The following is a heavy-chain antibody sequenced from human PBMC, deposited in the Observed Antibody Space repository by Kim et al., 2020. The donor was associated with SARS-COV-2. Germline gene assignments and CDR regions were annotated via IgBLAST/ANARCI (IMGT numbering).Heavy chain of an antibody. J-gene: IGHJ6*02. CDR1: GYTFTSYG. V-gene: IGHV1-18*04. CDR3: ARDGIQLWLTTSDYYYGMDV. D-gene: IGHD5-18*01. CDR2: ISAYNGNT. Sequence: ASVKVSCKASGYTFTSYGISWVRQAPGQGLEWMGWISAYNGNTNYAQKLQGRVTMTTDTSTSTAYMELRSLRSDDTAVYYCARDGIQLWLTTSDYYYGMDVWGQGTTVTVSS.